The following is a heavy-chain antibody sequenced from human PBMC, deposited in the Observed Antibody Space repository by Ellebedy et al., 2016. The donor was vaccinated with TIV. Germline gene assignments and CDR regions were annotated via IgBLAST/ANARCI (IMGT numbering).Heavy chain of an antibody. CDR2: INPDGSGK. D-gene: IGHD2-21*01. J-gene: IGHJ4*02. V-gene: IGHV3-7*01. CDR3: ARIVRTSPVY. CDR1: GFTFSSYS. Sequence: GESLKISCAASGFTFSSYSMNWVRQAPGKGLEWVAHINPDGSGKSYVDSAKGRFTISRDNAKNSVFLQLNSLRAEDTAVYYCARIVRTSPVYWGQGTLVTVSS.